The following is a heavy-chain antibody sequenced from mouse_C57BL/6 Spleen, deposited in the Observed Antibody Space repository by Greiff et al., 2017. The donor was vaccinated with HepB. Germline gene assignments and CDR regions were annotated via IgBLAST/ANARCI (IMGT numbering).Heavy chain of an antibody. Sequence: QVQLQQPGAELVKPGASVKMSCKASGYTFTSYWITWVKQRPGQGLEWIGDIYPGSGSTNYNEKFKSKATLTVDTSSSTAYMQLSSLTSEDSAVYYCARKGLRRGYFDVWGTRTTVTVSS. CDR2: IYPGSGST. CDR3: ARKGLRRGYFDV. CDR1: GYTFTSYW. J-gene: IGHJ1*03. D-gene: IGHD2-4*01. V-gene: IGHV1-55*01.